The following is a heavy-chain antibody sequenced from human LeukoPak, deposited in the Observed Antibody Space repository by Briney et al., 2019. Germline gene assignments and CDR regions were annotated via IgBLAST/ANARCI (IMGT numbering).Heavy chain of an antibody. CDR3: VSRYCTITNCYKASGTGSFDI. Sequence: PGGSLGLSCAASGLTFSSYWMHWVRQAPGKGLVWVSRINSDGSTTNYADSVKGRFTISRDNAKNTMYLQMNSLRAEDTAVYYCVSRYCTITNCYKASGTGSFDIWGQGTMVSVSS. D-gene: IGHD2-2*02. CDR2: INSDGSTT. CDR1: GLTFSSYW. J-gene: IGHJ3*02. V-gene: IGHV3-74*01.